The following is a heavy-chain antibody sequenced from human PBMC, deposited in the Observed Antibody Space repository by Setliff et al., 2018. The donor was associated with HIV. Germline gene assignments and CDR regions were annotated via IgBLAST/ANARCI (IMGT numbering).Heavy chain of an antibody. CDR3: ARDDSNYRQHGMDV. Sequence: GSLRLSCAASGFTFSSYAMSWVRQAPGKGLEWVSAISGSGGSTYYADSVKGRFTISRDNSKNTLYLQMNSLRPEDTAVYYCARDDSNYRQHGMDVWGQGTTVTVSS. CDR1: GFTFSSYA. D-gene: IGHD4-4*01. CDR2: ISGSGGST. J-gene: IGHJ6*02. V-gene: IGHV3-23*01.